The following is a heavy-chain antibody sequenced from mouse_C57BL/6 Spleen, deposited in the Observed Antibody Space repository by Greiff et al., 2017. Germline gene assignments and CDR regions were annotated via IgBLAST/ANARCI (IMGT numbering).Heavy chain of an antibody. V-gene: IGHV1-55*01. CDR3: ARDGTSGSSSLFDY. J-gene: IGHJ2*01. CDR2: IYPGSGST. Sequence: QVQLQQPGAELVKPGASVKMSCKASGYTFTSYWITWVKQRPGQGLEWIGDIYPGSGSTNYNEKFKSKATLTVDTSSSTAYMQLSSLTSEDSAVYYCARDGTSGSSSLFDYWGQGTTLTVSS. D-gene: IGHD1-1*01. CDR1: GYTFTSYW.